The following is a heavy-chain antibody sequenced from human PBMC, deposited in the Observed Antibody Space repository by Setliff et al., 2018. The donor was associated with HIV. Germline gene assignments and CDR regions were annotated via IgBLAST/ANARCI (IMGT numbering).Heavy chain of an antibody. CDR3: ARVQMAYAAFDV. Sequence: SETLSLTCSVSGGSINSYYWSWIRQPPGKGLEWIGYIYTTGSSDNNPSLKSRVTLSVDTSKHQFSLKLSSVTAADTAVYYCARVQMAYAAFDVWGQGTMVTVSS. V-gene: IGHV4-4*09. CDR2: IYTTGSS. J-gene: IGHJ3*01. D-gene: IGHD4-17*01. CDR1: GGSINSYY.